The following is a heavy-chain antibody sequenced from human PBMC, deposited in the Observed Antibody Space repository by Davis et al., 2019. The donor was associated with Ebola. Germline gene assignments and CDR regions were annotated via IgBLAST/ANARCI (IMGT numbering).Heavy chain of an antibody. CDR2: ISSSSSYI. J-gene: IGHJ4*02. V-gene: IGHV3-21*01. CDR3: ARDGAYYDFWSGYYPRYYFDY. D-gene: IGHD3-3*01. CDR1: GFTFSSYS. Sequence: GESLKISCAASGFTFSSYSMNWVRQAPGKGLEWVSSISSSSSYIYYADSVKGRFTISRDNAKNSLYLQMNSLRAEDTAVYYCARDGAYYDFWSGYYPRYYFDYWGQGTLVTVSS.